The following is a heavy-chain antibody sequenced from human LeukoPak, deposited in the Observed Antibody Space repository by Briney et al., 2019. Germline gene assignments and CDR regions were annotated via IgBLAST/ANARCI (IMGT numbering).Heavy chain of an antibody. D-gene: IGHD3-22*01. CDR1: GFSFSTYW. Sequence: PGGSLRLSCAASGFSFSTYWMSWVRQAPGKGLEWVANIKEDGSERYHLDSVKGRFTISRDNAKNSLYLQMNSLRAEDTAVYYCARGGDYYDTYYYFDYWGQGTLVTVSS. CDR3: ARGGDYYDTYYYFDY. V-gene: IGHV3-7*05. J-gene: IGHJ4*02. CDR2: IKEDGSER.